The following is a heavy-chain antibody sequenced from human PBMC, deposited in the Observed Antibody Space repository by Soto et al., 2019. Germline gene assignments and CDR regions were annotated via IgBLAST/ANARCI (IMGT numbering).Heavy chain of an antibody. V-gene: IGHV1-69*13. D-gene: IGHD4-17*01. CDR1: GGTFSSYA. Sequence: SVKVSCKASGGTFSSYAISWVRQAPGQGLEWMGGIIPIFGTANYAQKFQGRVTITADESTITAYMELSSLRSEDTAVYYCARVGYGGNPPGMDVWGQGTTVTVSS. CDR2: IIPIFGTA. J-gene: IGHJ6*02. CDR3: ARVGYGGNPPGMDV.